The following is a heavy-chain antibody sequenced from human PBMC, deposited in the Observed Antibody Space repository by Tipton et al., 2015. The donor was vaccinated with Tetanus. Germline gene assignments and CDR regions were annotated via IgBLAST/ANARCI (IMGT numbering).Heavy chain of an antibody. V-gene: IGHV3-33*01. Sequence: SLRLSCAASGFTFGSYGMRWVRQAPGKGLEWVAAIWFDGSRAEYADSVQGRFTISRDNSRSMVYLQMDSLRDEDTGVFYCARDTYYQSHHYNYFDFWGQGVRVTVSS. D-gene: IGHD5-24*01. CDR2: IWFDGSRA. CDR1: GFTFGSYG. CDR3: ARDTYYQSHHYNYFDF. J-gene: IGHJ4*02.